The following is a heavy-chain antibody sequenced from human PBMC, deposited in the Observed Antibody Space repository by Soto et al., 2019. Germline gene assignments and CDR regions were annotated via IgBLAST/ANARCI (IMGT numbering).Heavy chain of an antibody. J-gene: IGHJ4*02. CDR3: TIEGAYPGPDFDY. Sequence: GGSLRLSCAASGFTFSDRYMDWVRQAPGKGLEWVGRTKNKANSYTTEYAASVKGRFTISRDDSRNSVYLQMNSLRTDDTAVYYCTIEGAYPGPDFDYWGQGTLVTVSS. D-gene: IGHD3-16*01. CDR2: TKNKANSYTT. CDR1: GFTFSDRY. V-gene: IGHV3-72*01.